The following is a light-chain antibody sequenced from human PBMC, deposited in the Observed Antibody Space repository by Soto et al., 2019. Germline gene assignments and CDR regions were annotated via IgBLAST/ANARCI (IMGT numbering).Light chain of an antibody. CDR3: QQYYSTSSIT. J-gene: IGKJ5*01. CDR1: QSVLDSSNNRNY. V-gene: IGKV4-1*01. CDR2: WAS. Sequence: DIVMTQSPASLAVSLGERATINCKSSQSVLDSSNNRNYLAWYQQKPGQPPKLLIYWASTRESGVPGRFRGSGSGTDFTLTINSLQAEDVAVYYCQQYYSTSSITFGQWTRLEI.